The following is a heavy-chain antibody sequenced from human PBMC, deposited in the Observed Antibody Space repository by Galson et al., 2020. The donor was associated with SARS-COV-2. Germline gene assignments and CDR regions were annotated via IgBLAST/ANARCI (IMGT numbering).Heavy chain of an antibody. CDR3: AKERVTWEGDYDDGGEDYYGMDV. Sequence: GGSLRLSCAGSGFISSDHYMDWVRQAPGKGLEWVGRTRNKDNSYTTEYAASVQGRFTISRDASKNRLYLQMNSLKTEDTAVYYCAKERVTWEGDYDDGGEDYYGMDVWGQGTTVTVSS. CDR1: GFISSDHY. J-gene: IGHJ6*02. D-gene: IGHD4-17*01. V-gene: IGHV3-72*01. CDR2: TRNKDNSYTT.